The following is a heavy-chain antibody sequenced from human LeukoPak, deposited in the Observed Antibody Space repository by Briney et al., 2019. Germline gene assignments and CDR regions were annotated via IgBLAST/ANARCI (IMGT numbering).Heavy chain of an antibody. Sequence: SETLSLTCTVSGGSISSSNYYWGWIRQPPGKGLEWIGNIYYSGSTYYKPSLKTRVTISVDTSKNQFSLKLTSVTAADTAVYYCARHAAVDGNWPRPLDYWGQGSLVTVSS. CDR3: ARHAAVDGNWPRPLDY. J-gene: IGHJ4*02. D-gene: IGHD6-19*01. V-gene: IGHV4-39*01. CDR2: IYYSGST. CDR1: GGSISSSNYY.